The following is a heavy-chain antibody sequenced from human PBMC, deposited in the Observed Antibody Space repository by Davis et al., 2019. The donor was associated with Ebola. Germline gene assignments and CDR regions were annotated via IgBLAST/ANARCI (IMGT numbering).Heavy chain of an antibody. Sequence: GESLKISCAASGFTFSSYGMHWVRQAPGTGLEGVAVIWYDGSNKYYADSVKGRFTISRDNSKNTLYLQMNSLRAEDTAVYYCARDPSYLGTNPWDWYFDLWGRGTLVTVSS. D-gene: IGHD5-18*01. V-gene: IGHV3-33*01. J-gene: IGHJ2*01. CDR1: GFTFSSYG. CDR3: ARDPSYLGTNPWDWYFDL. CDR2: IWYDGSNK.